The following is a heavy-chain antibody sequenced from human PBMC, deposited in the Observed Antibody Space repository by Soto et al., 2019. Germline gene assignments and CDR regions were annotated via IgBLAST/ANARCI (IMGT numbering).Heavy chain of an antibody. Sequence: EVHLVDSGGGLAQPGRSLRLPCAASGFTFDDFAMHWVRRVPGKGLEWVSCITWNGKITGYADSVKGRFIISRDNAKTSLYMQMNSLRREETALYHCAKGGPDAFWGGGRCYFESWGQGTQFTVSS. CDR1: GFTFDDFA. V-gene: IGHV3-9*01. CDR3: AKGGPDAFWGGGRCYFES. D-gene: IGHD3-3*01. J-gene: IGHJ4*02. CDR2: ITWNGKIT.